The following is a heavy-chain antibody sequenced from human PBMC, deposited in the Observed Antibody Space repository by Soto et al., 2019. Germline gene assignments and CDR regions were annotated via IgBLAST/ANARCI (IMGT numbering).Heavy chain of an antibody. J-gene: IGHJ5*02. CDR1: GGTFSSYA. V-gene: IGHV1-69*13. Sequence: SLKVSCKASGGTFSSYAISWVRQAPGQGLEWMGGIIPIFGTANYAQKFQGRVTITADESTSTAYMELSSLRSEDTAVYYCARTEYSSSWYLMSWFDPWGQGTLVTVSS. D-gene: IGHD6-13*01. CDR3: ARTEYSSSWYLMSWFDP. CDR2: IIPIFGTA.